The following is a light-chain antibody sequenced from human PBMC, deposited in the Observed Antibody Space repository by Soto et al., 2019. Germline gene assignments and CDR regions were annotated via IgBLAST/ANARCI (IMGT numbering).Light chain of an antibody. CDR1: VGL. Sequence: QSALTQPASMSGSPGQSITISCTGTVGLVSWYQQHPGKVPKLIIYDDTKRPSAVSSRFSGSKSGNTASLTISGLQTEDGADYYCCLYVGGRTYVFGTGTKVTVL. V-gene: IGLV2-23*01. CDR2: DDT. CDR3: CLYVGGRTYV. J-gene: IGLJ1*01.